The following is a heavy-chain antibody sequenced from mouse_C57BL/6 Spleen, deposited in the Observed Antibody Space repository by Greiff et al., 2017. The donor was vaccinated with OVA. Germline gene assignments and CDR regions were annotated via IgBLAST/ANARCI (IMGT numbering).Heavy chain of an antibody. J-gene: IGHJ1*03. CDR2: IWRGGST. D-gene: IGHD2-1*01. V-gene: IGHV2-5*01. Sequence: VKLVESGPGLVQPSQSLSITCTVSGFSLTSYGVHWVRQSPGKGLEWLGVIWRGGSTDYNAAFMSRLSITKDNSKSQVFFKMNSLQADDTAIYYCAKTGYGNGYFDVWGTGTTVTVSS. CDR3: AKTGYGNGYFDV. CDR1: GFSLTSYG.